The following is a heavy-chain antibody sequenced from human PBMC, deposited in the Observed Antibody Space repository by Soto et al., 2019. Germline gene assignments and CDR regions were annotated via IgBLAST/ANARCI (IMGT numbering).Heavy chain of an antibody. CDR2: ISLDGSDK. Sequence: QVQLVESGGGVVQPGRSLRLSCAASGFTFSNYGMHWVRQAPGKGLEWVAVISLDGSDKYYADSVKGRFTISRDNSKNMLFRERNSLRAVDMAVYYCANDHHYYVKFDFGYWGQGTLVTVPS. J-gene: IGHJ4*02. CDR3: ANDHHYYVKFDFGY. D-gene: IGHD3-10*02. V-gene: IGHV3-30*18. CDR1: GFTFSNYG.